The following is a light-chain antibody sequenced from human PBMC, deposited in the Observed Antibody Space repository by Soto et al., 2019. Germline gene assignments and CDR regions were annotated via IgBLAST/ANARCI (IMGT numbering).Light chain of an antibody. J-gene: IGKJ1*01. CDR3: QQYYSYPRT. CDR2: AAS. CDR1: QGISSY. Sequence: AIRMTQSPSSLSASTGARVTITCRASQGISSYLAWDQQKPGKAPKLLIYAASNLQSGVPSRFSGSGSGTDFTLTISCLQSEDFATYYCQQYYSYPRTFGQGTKV. V-gene: IGKV1-8*01.